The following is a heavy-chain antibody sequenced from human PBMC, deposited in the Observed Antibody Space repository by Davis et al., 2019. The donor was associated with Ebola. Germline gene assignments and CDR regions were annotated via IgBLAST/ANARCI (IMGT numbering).Heavy chain of an antibody. J-gene: IGHJ4*02. CDR2: IKGDGSII. Sequence: GESLKISCAASGFTFSGYWMHWFRQAPGKGLVWVSRIKGDGSIIESADSVKGRFTISRDNAKNTLYLQMNSLRAEDTAVYYCARERLSCGGDCLDCWGQGTLVTVSS. CDR3: ARERLSCGGDCLDC. D-gene: IGHD2-21*02. CDR1: GFTFSGYW. V-gene: IGHV3-74*03.